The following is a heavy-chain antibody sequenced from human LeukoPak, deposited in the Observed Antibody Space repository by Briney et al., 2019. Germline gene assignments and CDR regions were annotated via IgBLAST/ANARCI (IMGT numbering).Heavy chain of an antibody. CDR2: ITGTTYI. CDR1: GFTFGDYS. CDR3: ARDLGDSGDF. J-gene: IGHJ4*02. V-gene: IGHV3-69-1*02. D-gene: IGHD1-26*01. Sequence: GGSLRLSCAASGFTFGDYSMNWVRQAPGRGLEWVSSITGTTYIYYAESVKGRFTISRDNAKNSLYLQMNSLQAVDTAVYYCARDLGDSGDFWGQGTLVTVSS.